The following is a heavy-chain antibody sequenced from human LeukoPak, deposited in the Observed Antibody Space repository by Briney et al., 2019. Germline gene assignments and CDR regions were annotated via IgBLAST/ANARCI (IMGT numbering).Heavy chain of an antibody. J-gene: IGHJ3*02. D-gene: IGHD3-3*01. CDR2: ISAYNGNT. CDR3: ATGITIFGVTNRRGPTYAAFDI. Sequence: ASVKVSCKASGYTFTSYGISWVRQAPGQGLEWMGWISAYNGNTNYAQKLQGRVTMTTDTSTSTAYMELRSLRSDDTAVYYCATGITIFGVTNRRGPTYAAFDIWGQGTMVTVSS. V-gene: IGHV1-18*01. CDR1: GYTFTSYG.